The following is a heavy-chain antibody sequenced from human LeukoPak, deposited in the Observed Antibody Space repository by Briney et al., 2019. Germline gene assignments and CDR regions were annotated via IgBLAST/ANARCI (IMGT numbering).Heavy chain of an antibody. Sequence: GGSLRLSCAASGFIFSSYWMTWLRQAPGKGPEGVANIKQDGSEKYYVDSVKGRFTISRDNAKNSLYLQMNSLRVEDTAVYYCARDAFSRISIFGVVSDAFDIWGQGTMVTVSS. D-gene: IGHD3-3*01. CDR2: IKQDGSEK. J-gene: IGHJ3*02. CDR3: ARDAFSRISIFGVVSDAFDI. CDR1: GFIFSSYW. V-gene: IGHV3-7*01.